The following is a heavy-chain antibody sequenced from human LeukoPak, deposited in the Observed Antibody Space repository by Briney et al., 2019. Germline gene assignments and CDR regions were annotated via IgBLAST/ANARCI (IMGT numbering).Heavy chain of an antibody. V-gene: IGHV4-39*01. Sequence: SETLSLTCTVSGGSISSSSYYWGWIRQPPGKGLEYIGRIYYSGSTYYNPSLKSRVTISVDTSKNQFSLKLSSVTAADTAVYYCAGRGGYCSGVSCLSWFDPWGQGTLVTVSS. D-gene: IGHD2-15*01. CDR1: GGSISSSSYY. J-gene: IGHJ5*02. CDR3: AGRGGYCSGVSCLSWFDP. CDR2: IYYSGST.